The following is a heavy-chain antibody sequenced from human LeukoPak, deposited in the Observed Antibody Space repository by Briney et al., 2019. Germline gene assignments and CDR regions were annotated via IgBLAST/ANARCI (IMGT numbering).Heavy chain of an antibody. D-gene: IGHD3-22*01. CDR1: GFTFSSYE. J-gene: IGHJ4*02. V-gene: IGHV3-48*03. Sequence: GGSLRLSCAASGFTFSSYEMNWVRQAPGKGLEWVSYISSSGSTIYYADSVKGRFTISRDNAKNSLYLQMNSLRAEDTAVYYCARGGYYDSILYYFDYWGQGTLVTVSS. CDR2: ISSSGSTI. CDR3: ARGGYYDSILYYFDY.